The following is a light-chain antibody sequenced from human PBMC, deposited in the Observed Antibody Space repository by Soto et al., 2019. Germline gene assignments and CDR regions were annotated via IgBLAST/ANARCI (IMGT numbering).Light chain of an antibody. CDR1: SSDVGGYNY. CDR2: DVS. V-gene: IGLV2-8*01. CDR3: SSYAGSNNYV. J-gene: IGLJ1*01. Sequence: QSVLTQPPSASGSPGQSVTISCTGTSSDVGGYNYVSWYQQHPGKAPQLMIYDVSQRPSGVPHRFSGSKSGNTASLTVSGLQAEDEADYYCSSYAGSNNYVFGTGTKVTVL.